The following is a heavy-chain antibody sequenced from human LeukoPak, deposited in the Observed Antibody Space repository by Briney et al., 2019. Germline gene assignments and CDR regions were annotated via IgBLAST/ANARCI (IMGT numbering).Heavy chain of an antibody. Sequence: SETLSLTCTVSGGSISSGSYYWSWIRQPAGKGLEWIGRIYTSGSTNYNPSLKSRVTISVDTSKNQFSLKLSSVTAADTAVYYCARDVGYCSSVPYWYFDLWGRGTLVTVSS. CDR3: ARDVGYCSSVPYWYFDL. J-gene: IGHJ2*01. V-gene: IGHV4-61*02. CDR2: IYTSGST. D-gene: IGHD6-6*01. CDR1: GGSISSGSYY.